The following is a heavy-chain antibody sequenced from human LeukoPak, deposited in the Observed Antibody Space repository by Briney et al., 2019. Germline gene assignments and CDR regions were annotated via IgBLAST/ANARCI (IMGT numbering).Heavy chain of an antibody. CDR3: ARDKFWSGYAL. D-gene: IGHD3-3*01. J-gene: IGHJ4*02. CDR1: GGSFSGYY. V-gene: IGHV4-34*01. Sequence: SETLSLTCAVYGGSFSGYYWSWIRQPPGKGLEWIGEINHSGSTNYNPSLKSRVTISVDTSKNQFSLKLSSVTAADTAVYYCARDKFWSGYALWGQGTLVTVSS. CDR2: INHSGST.